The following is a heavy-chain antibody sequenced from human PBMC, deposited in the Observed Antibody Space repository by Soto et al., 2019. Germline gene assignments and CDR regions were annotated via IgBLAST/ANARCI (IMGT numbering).Heavy chain of an antibody. Sequence: VQLQESGPGLVKPSETLSLTCTVSGVSISSSYWSWIRQPPGKGLEWIGYIYNSGSTNYNPSLRSRVTIAVDTTNNQVSLGLSAVTAADTAVYYCARDRAFCSGRSCCTPPDYYNYMNVWGKGTTVTVS. V-gene: IGHV4-59*12. CDR2: IYNSGST. CDR3: ARDRAFCSGRSCCTPPDYYNYMNV. CDR1: GVSISSSY. D-gene: IGHD2-15*01. J-gene: IGHJ6*03.